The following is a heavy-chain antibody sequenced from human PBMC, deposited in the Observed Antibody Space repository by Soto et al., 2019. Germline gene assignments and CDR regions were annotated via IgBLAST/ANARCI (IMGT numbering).Heavy chain of an antibody. Sequence: QLRLQESGSGLVKPSQTLSLTCTVSGGSLSSGSFSWGWIRQPPGKGLGWIGYINYSGNPYYNPSPRRRVPSSRDMSTNQFSLKRGSVRAADTAVYYCARGGGSTDSVANYDVDYWGRGTLVTVSS. CDR1: GGSLSSGSFS. J-gene: IGHJ4*02. V-gene: IGHV4-30-2*01. CDR3: ARGGGSTDSVANYDVDY. D-gene: IGHD4-4*01. CDR2: INYSGNP.